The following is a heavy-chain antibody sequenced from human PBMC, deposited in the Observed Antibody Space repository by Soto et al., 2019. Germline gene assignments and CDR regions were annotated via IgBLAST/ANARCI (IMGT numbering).Heavy chain of an antibody. D-gene: IGHD3-9*01. CDR2: IYYSGST. CDR1: GGSIRSYY. V-gene: IGHV4-59*08. CDR3: ARGFAIDWYTYYFDY. J-gene: IGHJ4*02. Sequence: PXXTLSLTFTVSGGSIRSYYWSWILQPPGKGLECIGYIYYSGSTNYNPSLKSRVTMSIDTSKNQFSLQLNSVTEADTAVYYCARGFAIDWYTYYFDYWGQGPLVTVS.